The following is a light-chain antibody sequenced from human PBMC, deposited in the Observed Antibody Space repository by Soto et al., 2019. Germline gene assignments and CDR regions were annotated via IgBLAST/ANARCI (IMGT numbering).Light chain of an antibody. CDR2: GVS. J-gene: IGKJ1*01. V-gene: IGKV3-20*01. CDR3: QNYGDSSWK. Sequence: ELVLTQSPVALSLSSGERATISCRASQSVSSTLLTWYQQKSGQAPRLLIYGVSIRDTGIPDRFSGSVSGTDFTLTISRVEHEDVADYVCQNYGDSSWKFGRGSRVEIK. CDR1: QSVSSTL.